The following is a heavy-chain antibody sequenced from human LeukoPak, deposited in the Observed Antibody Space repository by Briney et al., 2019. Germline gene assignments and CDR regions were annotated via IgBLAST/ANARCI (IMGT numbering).Heavy chain of an antibody. Sequence: GGSLRLSRAASGFTFSSYAMSWVRQAPGKGLEWVSAISGSGDSTYYGDSVKGRFTISRDNSKNTLYPQLNSLRAEDTAVYYCAKGLAAGSQYFDYWGQGTLVTVSS. CDR3: AKGLAAGSQYFDY. D-gene: IGHD6-25*01. J-gene: IGHJ4*02. V-gene: IGHV3-23*01. CDR2: ISGSGDST. CDR1: GFTFSSYA.